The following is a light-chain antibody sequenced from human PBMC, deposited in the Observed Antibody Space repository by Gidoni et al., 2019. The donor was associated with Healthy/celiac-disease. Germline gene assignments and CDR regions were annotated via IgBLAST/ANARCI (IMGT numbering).Light chain of an antibody. CDR1: QSVSSSY. CDR2: GAS. V-gene: IGKV3-20*01. J-gene: IGKJ2*01. Sequence: EIVLTQSPGTLSLSPGERATLPCRASQSVSSSYLAWYQQKPGQAPRLLIYGASSRATGIPDRFSGSGSGTDFTLTISRLEPEDFAVYYCQQYGSLPVTFGQXTKLEIK. CDR3: QQYGSLPVT.